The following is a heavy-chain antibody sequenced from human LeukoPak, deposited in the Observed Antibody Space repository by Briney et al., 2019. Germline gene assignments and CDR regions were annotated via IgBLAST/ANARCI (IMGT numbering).Heavy chain of an antibody. CDR1: GFTFSSDG. J-gene: IGHJ4*02. Sequence: GGSLRLSCAASGFTFSSDGMHWVRQAPGKGLEWVSFIRNDGTNKYYVDSVKGRFTISRDDSKNTLYLQMNSLRAEDTAVYYCAKDSQLWVLQPYYFDYWGQGTLVTVSS. CDR2: IRNDGTNK. CDR3: AKDSQLWVLQPYYFDY. D-gene: IGHD5-18*01. V-gene: IGHV3-30*02.